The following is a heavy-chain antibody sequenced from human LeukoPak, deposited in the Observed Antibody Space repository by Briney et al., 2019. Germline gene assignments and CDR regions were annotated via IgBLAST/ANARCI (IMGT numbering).Heavy chain of an antibody. V-gene: IGHV4-4*07. J-gene: IGHJ3*02. CDR2: IYSSGNT. CDR1: GASIRNKY. CDR3: ARARTTVTTFNDAFDI. D-gene: IGHD4-17*01. Sequence: SETLSLTCTVSGASIRNKYWSWIRQPAGKGLEWIGRIYSSGNTNYNPSLKSRITMSVDTSKNQFSLKLNSVTAADTAVYYCARARTTVTTFNDAFDIWGQGTMVTVSS.